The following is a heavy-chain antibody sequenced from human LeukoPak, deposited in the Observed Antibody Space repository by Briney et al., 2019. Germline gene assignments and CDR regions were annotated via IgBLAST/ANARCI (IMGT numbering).Heavy chain of an antibody. CDR3: ARGVEGRWFDP. V-gene: IGHV4-34*01. D-gene: IGHD5-24*01. Sequence: SETLSLTCAVYGGSFSGYYWSWIRQPPGKWLEWIVEINHSGSTNYNPSPKSRVTISVDTSKNQFSLKLSSVTAADTAVYYCARGVEGRWFDPWGQGTLVTVSS. J-gene: IGHJ5*02. CDR2: INHSGST. CDR1: GGSFSGYY.